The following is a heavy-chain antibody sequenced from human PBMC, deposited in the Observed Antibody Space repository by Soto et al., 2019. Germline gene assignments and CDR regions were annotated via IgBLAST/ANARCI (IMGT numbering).Heavy chain of an antibody. D-gene: IGHD6-13*01. CDR3: AIGRYGGSSWTYYLDY. J-gene: IGHJ4*02. Sequence: EVQLLESGGDLVQPGGSLRLSCAASGFTFSSYAMTWVRQGPGKGLEWVSVISGGGGNTYYADSVKGRFTISRDNSKNSLYLQMNSLRVEDTALYYCAIGRYGGSSWTYYLDYWGQGTLVTVSS. V-gene: IGHV3-23*01. CDR2: ISGGGGNT. CDR1: GFTFSSYA.